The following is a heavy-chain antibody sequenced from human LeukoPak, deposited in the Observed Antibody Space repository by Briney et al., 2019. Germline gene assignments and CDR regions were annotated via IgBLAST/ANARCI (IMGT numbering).Heavy chain of an antibody. CDR1: GYTFTSYG. D-gene: IGHD3-10*01. V-gene: IGHV1-18*01. Sequence: GASVKVSCKASGYTFTSYGISWVRQAPGQGLEWMGWISAYNGNTNYAQKLQGRVTMTTDTSSSTAYMELRSLRSDDTAVYYCARVDYYGSGSYSKNWFDPWGQGTLATVSS. CDR2: ISAYNGNT. J-gene: IGHJ5*02. CDR3: ARVDYYGSGSYSKNWFDP.